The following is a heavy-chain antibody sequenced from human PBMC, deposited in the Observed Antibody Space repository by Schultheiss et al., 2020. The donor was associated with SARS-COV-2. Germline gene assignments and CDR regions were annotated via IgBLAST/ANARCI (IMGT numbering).Heavy chain of an antibody. Sequence: GGSLRLSCAASGFTFSSYAMSWVRQAPGKGLEWVSSISSSSSYIYYADSVKGRFTISRDNAKNSLYLQMNSLRAEDTAVYYCARSGEVRYYGMDVWGQGTTVTVSS. CDR1: GFTFSSYA. D-gene: IGHD1-1*01. CDR3: ARSGEVRYYGMDV. V-gene: IGHV3-21*01. CDR2: ISSSSSYI. J-gene: IGHJ6*02.